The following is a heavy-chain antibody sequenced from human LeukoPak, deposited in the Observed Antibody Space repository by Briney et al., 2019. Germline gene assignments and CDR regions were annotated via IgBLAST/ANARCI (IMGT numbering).Heavy chain of an antibody. J-gene: IGHJ4*02. V-gene: IGHV4-61*02. Sequence: PSETLSLACTVSGGSISSGSYYWSWIRQPAGKGLEWIGRIYTSGSTNYNPSLKSRVTISVDTSKNQFSLKLSSVTAADTAVYYCAREVEWLLLPDYWDQGTLVTVSS. D-gene: IGHD3-22*01. CDR2: IYTSGST. CDR3: AREVEWLLLPDY. CDR1: GGSISSGSYY.